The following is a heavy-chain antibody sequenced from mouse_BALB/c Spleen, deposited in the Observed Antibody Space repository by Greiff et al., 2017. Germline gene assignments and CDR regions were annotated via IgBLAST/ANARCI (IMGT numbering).Heavy chain of an antibody. J-gene: IGHJ1*01. CDR2: ISYSGST. Sequence: EVQLQESGPGLVKPSQSLSLTCTVTGYSITSDYAWYWIRQFPGNKLEWMGYISYSGSTSYNPSHKSRISITRDTYKNQFFLQLNSVTTEDTATYYCARGDDGGYFDVWGAGTTVTVSS. CDR1: GYSITSDYA. D-gene: IGHD2-3*01. V-gene: IGHV3-2*02. CDR3: ARGDDGGYFDV.